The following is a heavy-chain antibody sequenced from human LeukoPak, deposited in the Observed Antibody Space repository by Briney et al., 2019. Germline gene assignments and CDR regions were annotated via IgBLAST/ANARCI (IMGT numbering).Heavy chain of an antibody. D-gene: IGHD2-2*01. CDR1: GFNFSDFY. CDR2: ISLSGSTI. V-gene: IGHV3-11*01. J-gene: IGHJ4*02. CDR3: AREASCSSTTCYFDY. Sequence: KPGGSLRLSCAASGFNFSDFYMSWIRQAPGKGLEWLSSISLSGSTITYAASVKGRVTVPRDNAKNSVVLHILSLRADDTAVYYCAREASCSSTTCYFDYWGQGTLVTVSS.